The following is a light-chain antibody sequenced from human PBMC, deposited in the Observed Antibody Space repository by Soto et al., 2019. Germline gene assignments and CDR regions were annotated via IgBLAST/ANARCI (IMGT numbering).Light chain of an antibody. Sequence: EIVLTQSPGTLSLSPGERATLSCRASQSVSSNYLAWYQQKPGQAPSLLFYGSSSRATGIPDRFSGSGSATVFTLTISRLEPEDFSLYYRQQYGSSPLTFGGGTKVEVK. CDR3: QQYGSSPLT. CDR1: QSVSSNY. J-gene: IGKJ4*01. V-gene: IGKV3-20*01. CDR2: GSS.